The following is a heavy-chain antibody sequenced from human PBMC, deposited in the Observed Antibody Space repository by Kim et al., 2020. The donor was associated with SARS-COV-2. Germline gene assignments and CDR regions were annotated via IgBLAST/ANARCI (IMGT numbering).Heavy chain of an antibody. CDR2: ISATGNT. CDR1: GFTFSNYG. D-gene: IGHD4-17*01. Sequence: GGSLRLSCAASGFTFSNYGMSWVRQAPGKGLEWVSGISATGNTYYADSVQGRFTISRDNSKNTLFLQMNSLRAEDTALYYCAKDLRTIDAFDVWGQGAMVTVSS. CDR3: AKDLRTIDAFDV. J-gene: IGHJ3*01. V-gene: IGHV3-23*01.